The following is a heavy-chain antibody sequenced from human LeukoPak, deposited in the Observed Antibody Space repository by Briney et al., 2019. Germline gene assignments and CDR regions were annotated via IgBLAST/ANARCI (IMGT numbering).Heavy chain of an antibody. CDR3: ARGYVWGSYRYVY. J-gene: IGHJ4*02. Sequence: GASVKVSCKASGYTFTGYYMHWVRQAPGQGLEWMGWINPNSGDTNYAQKFQGRVTMTRDTSISTAYMELSRLRSDDTAVYYCARGYVWGSYRYVYWGQGTLVTVSS. CDR2: INPNSGDT. V-gene: IGHV1-2*02. CDR1: GYTFTGYY. D-gene: IGHD3-16*02.